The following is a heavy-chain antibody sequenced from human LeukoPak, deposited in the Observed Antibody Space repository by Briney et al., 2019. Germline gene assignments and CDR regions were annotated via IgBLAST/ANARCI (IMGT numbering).Heavy chain of an antibody. CDR2: IYTSGST. V-gene: IGHV4-4*07. D-gene: IGHD6-6*01. CDR3: ASDPRPLARLFDY. Sequence: PSETLSLTCTVSGGSISSYYWSWIRQPAGKGLEWIGRIYTSGSTNYNPSLKSRVTISVDTSKNQFSLKLSSVPAADTDVYYCASDPRPLARLFDYWGQGTLVTVSS. J-gene: IGHJ4*02. CDR1: GGSISSYY.